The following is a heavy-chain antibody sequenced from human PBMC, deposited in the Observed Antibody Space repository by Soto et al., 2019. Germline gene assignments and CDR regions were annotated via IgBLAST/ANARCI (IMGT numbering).Heavy chain of an antibody. J-gene: IGHJ2*01. Sequence: ASVKVSCKASGYTFTSYAMHWVRQAPGQRLEWMGWINAGNGNTKYSQKFQGRVTITRDTSASTAYMELSSLRSEDTAVYYCARVRDSSGFDRRYWYFHLWGRGTLVTVSS. CDR1: GYTFTSYA. V-gene: IGHV1-3*01. CDR3: ARVRDSSGFDRRYWYFHL. D-gene: IGHD3-22*01. CDR2: INAGNGNT.